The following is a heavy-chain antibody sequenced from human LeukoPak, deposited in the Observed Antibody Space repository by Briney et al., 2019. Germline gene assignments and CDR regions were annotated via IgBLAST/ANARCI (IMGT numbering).Heavy chain of an antibody. CDR1: GFTVSSNY. D-gene: IGHD6-13*01. V-gene: IGHV3-30*02. CDR3: AKGMDATAAGQFDY. J-gene: IGHJ4*02. Sequence: GGSLRLSCAASGFTVSSNYMSWVRQAPGKGLEWVAFIRYDGSNKYYADSVKGRFTISRDNSKNTLYLRMNSLRAEDTAVYYCAKGMDATAAGQFDYWGQGTLVTVSS. CDR2: IRYDGSNK.